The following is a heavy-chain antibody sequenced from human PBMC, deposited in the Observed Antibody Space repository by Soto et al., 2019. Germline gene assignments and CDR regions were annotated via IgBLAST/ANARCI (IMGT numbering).Heavy chain of an antibody. Sequence: QITLKESGPTLVKPTQTLTLTCTFSGFSLSTSGVGVGWIRQPPGKALEWLALIYWDDDKRYSPSLKRRLTIAKDTSKNHVGLTMDSKDPVDTATCHCARKGDGYGGFKYWGQGTLVTVSS. CDR2: IYWDDDK. CDR3: ARKGDGYGGFKY. J-gene: IGHJ4*02. D-gene: IGHD5-12*01. V-gene: IGHV2-5*02. CDR1: GFSLSTSGVG.